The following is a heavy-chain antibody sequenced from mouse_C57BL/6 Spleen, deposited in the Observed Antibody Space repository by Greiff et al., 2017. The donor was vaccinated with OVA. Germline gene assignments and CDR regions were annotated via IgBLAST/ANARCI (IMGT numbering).Heavy chain of an antibody. CDR1: GFTFSSYA. CDR2: ISSGGDYI. CDR3: TREGYYYGSKGFAY. D-gene: IGHD1-1*01. V-gene: IGHV5-9-1*02. J-gene: IGHJ3*01. Sequence: DVMLVESGEGLVKPGGSLKLSCAASGFTFSSYAMSWVRQTPEKRLEWVAYISSGGDYIYYADTVKGRFTISRDNARNTLYLQMSSLKSEDTAMYYCTREGYYYGSKGFAYWGQGTLVTVSA.